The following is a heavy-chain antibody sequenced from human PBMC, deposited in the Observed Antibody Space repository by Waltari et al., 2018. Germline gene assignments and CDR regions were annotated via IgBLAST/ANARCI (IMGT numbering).Heavy chain of an antibody. CDR3: ARHGLRDCTNGVCSFEGMDV. Sequence: EVQLVQSGAEVKKPGDSLKISCQGTGYTFASYWIGWVRQMPGKGLEWMGIIYPGESDTRYSPSFQGQVTISADRSISTAYLQWSSLKASDTAMYHCARHGLRDCTNGVCSFEGMDVWGQGTTVTVS. CDR2: IYPGESDT. V-gene: IGHV5-51*01. J-gene: IGHJ6*02. D-gene: IGHD2-8*01. CDR1: GYTFASYW.